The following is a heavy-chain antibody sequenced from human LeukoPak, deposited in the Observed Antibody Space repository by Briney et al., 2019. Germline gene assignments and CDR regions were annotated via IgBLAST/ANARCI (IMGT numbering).Heavy chain of an antibody. Sequence: SEPLSLTCAVSDGAIGTYYWTWVRQAAGEGVEWLGHVFSNGATNYNLSLKRRLTMSIDKAKHKFSLKVHSVIAAHTAVYFCARVISGGTFDSWGQGILVTVSS. V-gene: IGHV4-4*07. CDR3: ARVISGGTFDS. CDR1: DGAIGTYY. J-gene: IGHJ5*01. CDR2: VFSNGAT.